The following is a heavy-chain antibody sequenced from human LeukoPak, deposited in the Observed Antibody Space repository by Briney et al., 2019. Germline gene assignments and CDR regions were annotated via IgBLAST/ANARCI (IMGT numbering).Heavy chain of an antibody. CDR1: GGSISSYY. CDR3: ARDGYCSSSSCYSDDAFDI. V-gene: IGHV4-4*07. J-gene: IGHJ3*02. CDR2: IYTSGGT. D-gene: IGHD2-2*03. Sequence: SETLSLTCTVSGGSISSYYWSWIRQPAGKGLEWIGRIYTSGGTTYDTSLKSRVTMSVDTSKNQFSLKLSSVTAADTAVYYCARDGYCSSSSCYSDDAFDIWGQGTMVTVSS.